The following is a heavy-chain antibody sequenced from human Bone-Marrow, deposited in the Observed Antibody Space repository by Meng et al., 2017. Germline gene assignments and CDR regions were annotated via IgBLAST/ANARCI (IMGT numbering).Heavy chain of an antibody. V-gene: IGHV4-4*07. J-gene: IGHJ6*02. CDR1: GGSISSYY. Sequence: SETLSLTCTVSGGSISSYYWSWIRQPAGKGLEWIGRIYTSGSTNYNPSLKSRVTISVDTSKNQFSLKLSSVTAADTAMYYCARGGYSYGSSYYYYYGMDVWGHGTTVTVSS. CDR3: ARGGYSYGSSYYYYYGMDV. D-gene: IGHD5-18*01. CDR2: IYTSGST.